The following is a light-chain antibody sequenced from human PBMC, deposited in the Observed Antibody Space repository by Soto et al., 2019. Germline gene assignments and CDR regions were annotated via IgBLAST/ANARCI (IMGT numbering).Light chain of an antibody. CDR1: SGDVVSYKL. Sequence: ALTQPASVSGSPGQSITISCTGASGDVVSYKLVSWYQQHPGKAPKLIIYEGGKRPSGVSDRFSGAKAGNTASLTISGVQAEDEADYYCCQYETPSNPYGFGTGTKVTVL. J-gene: IGLJ1*01. CDR2: EGG. V-gene: IGLV2-23*01. CDR3: CQYETPSNPYG.